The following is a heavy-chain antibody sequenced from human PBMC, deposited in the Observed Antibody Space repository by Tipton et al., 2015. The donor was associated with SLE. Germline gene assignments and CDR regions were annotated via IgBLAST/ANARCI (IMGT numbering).Heavy chain of an antibody. Sequence: GLVKPSETLSLTCTVSGGSISSFYWSWIRQPPGKGLEWIGYIYYSGTTSYNPSLKSRVTISVDTSKNQFSLKLSSVTAADTAVYYCARAFRETRTYYYYYMDVWGKGTTVTVSS. D-gene: IGHD3-10*01. J-gene: IGHJ6*03. CDR1: GGSISSFY. CDR2: IYYSGTT. CDR3: ARAFRETRTYYYYYMDV. V-gene: IGHV4-59*01.